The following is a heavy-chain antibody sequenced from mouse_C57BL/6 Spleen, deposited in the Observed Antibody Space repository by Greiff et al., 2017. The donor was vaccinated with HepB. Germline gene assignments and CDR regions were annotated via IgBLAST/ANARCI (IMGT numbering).Heavy chain of an antibody. CDR2: IHPNSGST. V-gene: IGHV1-64*01. D-gene: IGHD2-4*01. Sequence: QVQLQQPGAELVKPGASVKLSCKASGYTFTSYWITWVKQRPGQGLEWIGMIHPNSGSTNYNEKFKSKATLTVDKSSSTAYMQLSSLTSEDSAVYYCARSRYYDYDDGFAYWGQGTLVTVSA. CDR1: GYTFTSYW. J-gene: IGHJ3*01. CDR3: ARSRYYDYDDGFAY.